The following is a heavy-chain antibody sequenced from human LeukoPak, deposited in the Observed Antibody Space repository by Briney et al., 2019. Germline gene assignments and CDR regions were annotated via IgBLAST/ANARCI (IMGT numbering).Heavy chain of an antibody. Sequence: GRSLRLSCTARGFTFRSYAIHWIRQAPGKGLKWVALVWHDGSNRYYADSVKGRFTISRDNSKNTVYLQMNSLRAEDTAVYYCARELFGSGSCPDYWGQGTLVTVSS. V-gene: IGHV3-33*01. D-gene: IGHD3-10*01. J-gene: IGHJ4*02. CDR1: GFTFRSYA. CDR3: ARELFGSGSCPDY. CDR2: VWHDGSNR.